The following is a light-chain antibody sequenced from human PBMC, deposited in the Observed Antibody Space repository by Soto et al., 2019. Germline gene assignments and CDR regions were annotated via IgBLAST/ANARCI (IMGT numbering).Light chain of an antibody. CDR3: CSYGGGNNFYV. J-gene: IGLJ1*01. CDR2: EVS. Sequence: QSVLTQPPSASGSPGQSVTISCTGTSSDIGTYDYVSWYQHLPDKAPKLIIYEVSKRPSGVPDRLSGSKSGNTASLTVSGLQAEDEGDYYCCSYGGGNNFYVFGNGTKVTVL. CDR1: SSDIGTYDY. V-gene: IGLV2-8*01.